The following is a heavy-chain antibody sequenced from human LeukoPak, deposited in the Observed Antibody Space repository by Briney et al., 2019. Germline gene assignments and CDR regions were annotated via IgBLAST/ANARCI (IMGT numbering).Heavy chain of an antibody. CDR1: GGSFSGYY. CDR2: INHSGSSHSGST. Sequence: PSETLSLTCAVYGGSFSGYYWSWIRQPPGKGLEWIGEINHSGSSHSGSTNYNPSLRSRVTISVDTSRNQFSLNLNSVTAADTAVYYCARRSSLWYFDIWGRGTLVTVSS. J-gene: IGHJ2*01. V-gene: IGHV4-34*01. CDR3: ARRSSLWYFDI.